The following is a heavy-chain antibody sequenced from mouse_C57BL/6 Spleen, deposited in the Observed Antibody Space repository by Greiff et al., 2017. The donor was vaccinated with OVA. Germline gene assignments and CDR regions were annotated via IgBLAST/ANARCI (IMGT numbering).Heavy chain of an antibody. V-gene: IGHV1-82*01. D-gene: IGHD1-1*01. CDR2: IYPGDGDT. Sequence: QVQLQQSGPELVKPGASVKISCKASGYAFSSSWMNWVKQRPGKGLEWIGRIYPGDGDTNYNGKFKGKATLTADKSSSTAYMQLSSLTSEDSAVYFCAREGEYYGSSDYWGQDTTLTVSS. J-gene: IGHJ2*01. CDR3: AREGEYYGSSDY. CDR1: GYAFSSSW.